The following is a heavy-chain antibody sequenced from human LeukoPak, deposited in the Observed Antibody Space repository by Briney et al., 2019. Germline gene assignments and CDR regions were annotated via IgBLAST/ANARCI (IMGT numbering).Heavy chain of an antibody. J-gene: IGHJ6*02. CDR2: ISSSSSYI. CDR3: ARGNGYSDYYYGMDV. V-gene: IGHV3-21*01. D-gene: IGHD5-24*01. CDR1: GFTFSSYS. Sequence: PGGSLRLSCAASGFTFSSYSMNWVRQAPGKGLEWVSSISSSSSYIYYADSVKGRFTISRDNAKNSLYLQMNSLRAEDTAVYYYARGNGYSDYYYGMDVWGQGTTVTVSS.